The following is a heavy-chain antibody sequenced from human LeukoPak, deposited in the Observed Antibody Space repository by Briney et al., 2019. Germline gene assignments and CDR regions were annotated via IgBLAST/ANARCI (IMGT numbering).Heavy chain of an antibody. CDR1: GYTFTGYY. Sequence: ASVTVSCKASGYTFTGYYMHWVRQAPGQGLEWMGRINPNSGDTNYAQKFQGRVTMTRDTSISTAYMELSRLRSDDTAVYYCATPSPLYNAYYYYGMDVWGQGTTVTVSS. CDR3: ATPSPLYNAYYYYGMDV. J-gene: IGHJ6*02. CDR2: INPNSGDT. V-gene: IGHV1-2*06. D-gene: IGHD1-14*01.